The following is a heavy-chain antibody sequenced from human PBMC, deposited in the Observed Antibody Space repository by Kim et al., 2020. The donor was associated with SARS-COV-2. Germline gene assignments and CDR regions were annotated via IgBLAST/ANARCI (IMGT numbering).Heavy chain of an antibody. Sequence: GGSLRLSCAASGFTFSSYGMHWVRQAPGKGLEWVAVISYDGSNKYYADSVKGRFTISRDNSKNTLYLQMNSLRAEDTAVYYCAKGSVDTMIVVELDYWGQGTLVTVSS. D-gene: IGHD3-22*01. CDR1: GFTFSSYG. V-gene: IGHV3-30*18. CDR3: AKGSVDTMIVVELDY. J-gene: IGHJ4*02. CDR2: ISYDGSNK.